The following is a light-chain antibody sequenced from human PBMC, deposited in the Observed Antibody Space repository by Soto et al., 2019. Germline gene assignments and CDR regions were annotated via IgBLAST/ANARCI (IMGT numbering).Light chain of an antibody. J-gene: IGKJ1*01. CDR1: QSIGRW. CDR2: DAS. Sequence: DIQMTRSPSTLSAFLGDRVTITCRASQSIGRWLAWYQQKPGKAPKLLIYDASSLESGVPSRFSGSGSGTEFTLTISSLQPDDFATYYCQQYNTYSPERTFGQGTKVDIK. CDR3: QQYNTYSPERT. V-gene: IGKV1-5*01.